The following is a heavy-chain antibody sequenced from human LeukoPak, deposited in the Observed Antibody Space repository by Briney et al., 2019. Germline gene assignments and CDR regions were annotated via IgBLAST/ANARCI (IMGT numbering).Heavy chain of an antibody. Sequence: SETLSLTCTVSGGSISSYYWSWVRQPPGKGLEWIGEIYHSGSTNYNPSLKSRVTISVDKSKNQFSLKLSSVTAADTAVYYCARGRPLWAFDYWGQGTLVTVSS. J-gene: IGHJ4*02. CDR1: GGSISSYY. V-gene: IGHV4-59*12. CDR3: ARGRPLWAFDY. D-gene: IGHD6-6*01. CDR2: IYHSGST.